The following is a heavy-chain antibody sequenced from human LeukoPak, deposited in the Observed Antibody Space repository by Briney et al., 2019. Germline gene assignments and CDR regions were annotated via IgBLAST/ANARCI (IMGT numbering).Heavy chain of an antibody. D-gene: IGHD2-2*01. J-gene: IGHJ6*04. CDR3: ARGTVVVPAARDYYYYGMDV. CDR2: ICHSGST. CDR1: GGSISSSNW. V-gene: IGHV4-4*02. Sequence: SGTLSLTCAVSGGSISSSNWWSWVRQPPGKGLEWIGEICHSGSTNYNPSLKSRVTISVDKSKNQFSLKLSSVTAADTAVYYCARGTVVVPAARDYYYYGMDVWGKGTTVTVSS.